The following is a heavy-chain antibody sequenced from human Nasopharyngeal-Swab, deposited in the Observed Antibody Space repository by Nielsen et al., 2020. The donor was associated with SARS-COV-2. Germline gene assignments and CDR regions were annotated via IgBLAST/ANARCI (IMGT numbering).Heavy chain of an antibody. CDR3: ARGLADPYCGGDCYLYIDY. CDR2: IYSGGST. D-gene: IGHD2-21*02. V-gene: IGHV3-53*01. Sequence: GESLKISCAASGFTVSSNYMSWVRQAPGKGLEWVSVIYSGGSTYYADSVKGRFTISRDNSKNTLYLQMNSLRAEDTAVYYCARGLADPYCGGDCYLYIDYWGQGTLVTVSS. J-gene: IGHJ4*02. CDR1: GFTVSSNY.